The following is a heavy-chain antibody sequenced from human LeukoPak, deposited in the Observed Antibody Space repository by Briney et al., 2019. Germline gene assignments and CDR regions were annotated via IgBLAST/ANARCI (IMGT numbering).Heavy chain of an antibody. D-gene: IGHD5-18*01. J-gene: IGHJ4*02. V-gene: IGHV3-48*03. CDR3: EPGGATAMSDY. CDR1: GFTFSSYE. CDR2: ISSSGSTI. Sequence: PGGSLRLSCAASGFTFSSYEMNWVRQAPGKGLEWVSYISSSGSTIYYADSVKGRFTISRDNAKNSLYRQMNSLRAEDTAVYYCEPGGATAMSDYWGQGTLVTVSS.